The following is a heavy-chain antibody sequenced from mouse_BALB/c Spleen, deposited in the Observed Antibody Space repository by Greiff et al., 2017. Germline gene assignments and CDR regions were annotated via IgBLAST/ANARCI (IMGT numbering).Heavy chain of an antibody. D-gene: IGHD1-2*01. CDR2: INPSSGYT. J-gene: IGHJ2*01. CDR1: GYTFTSYT. Sequence: VQLQQSAAELARPGASVKMSCKASGYTFTSYTMHWVKQRPGQGLEWIGYINPSSGYTEYNQKFKDKTTLTADKSSSTAYMQLSSLTSEDSAVYYCASPHYYGYWGQGTTLTVSS. V-gene: IGHV1-4*02. CDR3: ASPHYYGY.